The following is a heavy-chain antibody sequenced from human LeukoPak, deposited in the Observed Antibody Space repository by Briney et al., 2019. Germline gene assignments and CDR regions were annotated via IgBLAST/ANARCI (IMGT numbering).Heavy chain of an antibody. J-gene: IGHJ6*02. V-gene: IGHV1-69*13. CDR2: IIPIFGTA. Sequence: GASVKVSCKASGYTFSSYGVNWVRQAPGQGLEWMGGIIPIFGTANYAQKFQGRVTITADESTSTAYMELSSLRSEDTAVYYCANRRRASRGYGMDVWGQGITVTVSS. D-gene: IGHD1-1*01. CDR3: ANRRRASRGYGMDV. CDR1: GYTFSSYG.